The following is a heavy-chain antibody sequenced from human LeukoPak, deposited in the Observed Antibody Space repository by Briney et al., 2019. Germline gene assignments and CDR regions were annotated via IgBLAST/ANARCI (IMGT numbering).Heavy chain of an antibody. Sequence: VGSLRLSCAASGFTFADYGMSWVRQAPGKGLEWVCGINWNGGSTGYAASVKGRFTISRDNAKNSLYLQMNSLRAEDTALYYCASSGLLVRAFDIWGQGTMVTVSS. V-gene: IGHV3-20*04. CDR3: ASSGLLVRAFDI. CDR1: GFTFADYG. CDR2: INWNGGST. J-gene: IGHJ3*02. D-gene: IGHD2-8*02.